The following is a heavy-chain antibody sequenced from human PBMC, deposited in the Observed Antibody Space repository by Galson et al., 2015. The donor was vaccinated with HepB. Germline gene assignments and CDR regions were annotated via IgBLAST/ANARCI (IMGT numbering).Heavy chain of an antibody. CDR3: ARDAPTTVTTGDLDY. V-gene: IGHV1-18*04. J-gene: IGHJ4*02. D-gene: IGHD4-17*01. Sequence: SVKVSCKASGYTFTSYGISWVRQAPGQGLEWMAWISAYNDNTNYAHKFQDRVTMTTDTSTSTAYMELRSLRPEDTAVYYCARDAPTTVTTGDLDYWGQGTLVTVSS. CDR2: ISAYNDNT. CDR1: GYTFTSYG.